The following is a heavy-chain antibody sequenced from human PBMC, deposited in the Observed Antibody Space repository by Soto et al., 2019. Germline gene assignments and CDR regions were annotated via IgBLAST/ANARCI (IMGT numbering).Heavy chain of an antibody. V-gene: IGHV1-69*08. D-gene: IGHD6-25*01. J-gene: IGHJ4*02. CDR2: IIPILGIA. CDR3: ARDREGIAAAGDFDY. CDR1: GGTFSSYT. Sequence: QVQLVQSGAEVKKPGSSVKVSCKASGGTFSSYTISWVRQAPGQGLEWMGRIIPILGIANYAQKFQGRVTITADKSTSTAYMELSSLRSEDTAVYYCARDREGIAAAGDFDYWGQGTLVTVSS.